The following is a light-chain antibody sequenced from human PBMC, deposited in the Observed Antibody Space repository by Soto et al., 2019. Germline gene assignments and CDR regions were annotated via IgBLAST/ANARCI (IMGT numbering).Light chain of an antibody. Sequence: QSALTQPRSVSGSPGQSVTISCTGTNSDVGTYNYVSWYQQHPGKAPKLIIFEVNNRPSGISNRFTGSKSGNTASLTISGLQVEDEALYFCSSYTSASALGIFGGGTKLTVL. J-gene: IGLJ2*01. V-gene: IGLV2-14*01. CDR1: NSDVGTYNY. CDR2: EVN. CDR3: SSYTSASALGI.